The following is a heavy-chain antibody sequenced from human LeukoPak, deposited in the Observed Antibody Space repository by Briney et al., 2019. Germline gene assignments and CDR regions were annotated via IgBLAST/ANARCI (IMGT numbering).Heavy chain of an antibody. V-gene: IGHV3-43*02. J-gene: IGHJ5*02. Sequence: GGSLRLSCVASGFTLDDYALHWVRQGPGKGLEWISLISGDGDSTYYADSVKGRFTVSRDNSKNSLYLQMSSLRAEDTALYYCAKGVRSGTYYNCFDPWGQGTLVTVSS. CDR3: AKGVRSGTYYNCFDP. D-gene: IGHD1-26*01. CDR1: GFTLDDYA. CDR2: ISGDGDST.